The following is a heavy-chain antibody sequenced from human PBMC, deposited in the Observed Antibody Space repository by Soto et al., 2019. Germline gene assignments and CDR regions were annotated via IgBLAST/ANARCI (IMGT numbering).Heavy chain of an antibody. CDR3: AASCVACGGFNYYGMDV. CDR2: IYYSGTT. J-gene: IGHJ6*02. Sequence: SETLSLTCTVSGGSISSGGYYWYWIRQHPGKGLERIGDIYYSGTTYYNTTLKNRVTISVDTSKNQFSLKLSSVTAADTAVYYCAASCVACGGFNYYGMDVWGQGTTVT. V-gene: IGHV4-31*03. CDR1: GGSISSGGYY. D-gene: IGHD2-21*01.